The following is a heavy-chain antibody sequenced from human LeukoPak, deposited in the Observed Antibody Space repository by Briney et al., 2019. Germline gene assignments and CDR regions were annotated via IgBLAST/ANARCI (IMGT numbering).Heavy chain of an antibody. CDR3: ARDAGATPDY. V-gene: IGHV4-59*12. Sequence: PSETLSLTCAVYGGSISSYYWSWIRQPPGKGLEWIGYIYHSGSTYYNPSLKSRVTISVDRSKNQFSLKLSSVTAADTAVYYCARDAGATPDYWGQGTLVTVSS. D-gene: IGHD1-26*01. J-gene: IGHJ4*02. CDR2: IYHSGST. CDR1: GGSISSYY.